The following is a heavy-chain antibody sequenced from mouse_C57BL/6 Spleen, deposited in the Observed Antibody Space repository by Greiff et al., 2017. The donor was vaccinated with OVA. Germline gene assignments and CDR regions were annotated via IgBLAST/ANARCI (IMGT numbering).Heavy chain of an antibody. D-gene: IGHD1-1*01. V-gene: IGHV1-52*01. Sequence: QVQLQQPGAELVRPGSSVKLSCKASGYTFTSYWMHWVKQRPIQGLEWIGNIDPSDSETHYNQKFKDKATLTVDKSSSTAYMQLSSLTSEDSAVYYCARGAVVEDYFDDWGQGTTLTVSS. CDR1: GYTFTSYW. CDR3: ARGAVVEDYFDD. J-gene: IGHJ2*01. CDR2: IDPSDSET.